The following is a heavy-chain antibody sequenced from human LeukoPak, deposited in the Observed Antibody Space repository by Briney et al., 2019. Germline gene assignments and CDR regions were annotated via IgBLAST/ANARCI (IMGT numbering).Heavy chain of an antibody. J-gene: IGHJ4*02. CDR1: GGSISSGSYY. V-gene: IGHV4-61*02. Sequence: SQTLSLTCTVSGGSISSGSYYWSWIRQPAGKGLEWIGRIYTSGSTNYSPSLKSRVTISVDTSKNQFSLKLSSVTAADTAVYYCAREPTVAGFDYWGQGTLVTVSS. D-gene: IGHD6-19*01. CDR2: IYTSGST. CDR3: AREPTVAGFDY.